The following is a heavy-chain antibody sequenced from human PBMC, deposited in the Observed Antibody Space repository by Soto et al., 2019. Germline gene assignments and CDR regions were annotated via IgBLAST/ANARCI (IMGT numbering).Heavy chain of an antibody. V-gene: IGHV1-69*01. Sequence: VRQAPGQGLEWMGGIIPIFGTANYAQKFQGRVTITADESTSTAYMELSSLRSEDTAVYYCARARREIVVVRVISGAFDIWGQGTMVTVSS. CDR2: IIPIFGTA. J-gene: IGHJ3*02. CDR3: ARARREIVVVRVISGAFDI. D-gene: IGHD3-22*01.